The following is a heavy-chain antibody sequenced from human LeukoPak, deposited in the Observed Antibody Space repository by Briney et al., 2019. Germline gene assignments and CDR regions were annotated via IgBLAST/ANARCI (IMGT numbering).Heavy chain of an antibody. V-gene: IGHV3-64D*06. J-gene: IGHJ1*01. CDR3: VKDPPYSSSWYFQY. Sequence: GGSLRLSCSASGFTFSSYAMHWVRQAPGKGLEYVSAISSNGGSTYYADSVKGRFTIPRDNSKNTLYLQMSSLRAEDTAVYYCVKDPPYSSSWYFQYWGQGTLVTVSS. CDR1: GFTFSSYA. CDR2: ISSNGGST. D-gene: IGHD6-13*01.